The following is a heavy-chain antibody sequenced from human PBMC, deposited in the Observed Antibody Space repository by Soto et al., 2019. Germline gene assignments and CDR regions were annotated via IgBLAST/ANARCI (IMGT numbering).Heavy chain of an antibody. V-gene: IGHV3-30*03. CDR3: AGDLRGYDILTAHFYYYYGMDV. CDR2: ISYDGSNK. Sequence: QVQLVESGGGVVQPGRSLRLSCAASGFTFSSYGMHWVRQAPGKGLEWVAVISYDGSNKYYADSVKGRFTISRDTSKNTVYRLMTGLRAEDTAVYYCAGDLRGYDILTAHFYYYYGMDVWGQGTTVTVTS. J-gene: IGHJ6*02. D-gene: IGHD3-9*01. CDR1: GFTFSSYG.